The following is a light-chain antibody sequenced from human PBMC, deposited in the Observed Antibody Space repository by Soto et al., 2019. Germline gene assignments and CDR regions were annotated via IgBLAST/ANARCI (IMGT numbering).Light chain of an antibody. CDR2: MVS. J-gene: IGKJ1*01. CDR1: QSLFDSDDGNTY. Sequence: DIVMTQSPLSLSVTPGEPASISCRSSQSLFDSDDGNTYLDWYLQKPGQCPQLLILMVSSRASGVPDRFRGSGSCTDFRLKISRVEAEDVAFYHCTQRVAFPVTCGPGTKVETK. V-gene: IGKV2-40*01. CDR3: TQRVAFPVT.